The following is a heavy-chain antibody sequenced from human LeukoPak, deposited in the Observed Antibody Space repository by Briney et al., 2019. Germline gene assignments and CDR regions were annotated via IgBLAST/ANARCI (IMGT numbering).Heavy chain of an antibody. V-gene: IGHV4-34*01. D-gene: IGHD3-3*01. CDR2: INHSGST. Sequence: PSETLSLTCAVYGGSFSGYYWSWIRQPPGKGLEWIGEINHSGSTNYNPSLKSRVTISVDTSKNQFSLKLSSVTAADTAVYYCALSHDFWSGYYNYWGQGTLVTVSS. J-gene: IGHJ4*02. CDR1: GGSFSGYY. CDR3: ALSHDFWSGYYNY.